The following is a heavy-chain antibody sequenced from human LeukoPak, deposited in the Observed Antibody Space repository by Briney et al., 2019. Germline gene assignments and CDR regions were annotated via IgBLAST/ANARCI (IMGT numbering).Heavy chain of an antibody. CDR2: ISAYNGNT. V-gene: IGHV1-18*01. CDR1: GYTFTSYG. Sequence: ASVKVSCKASGYTFTSYGISWVRQAPGQGLEWMGWISAYNGNTNYAQKPQGRVTMTTDTSTSTAYMELRSLRSDDTAVYYCARTLGYYDSSGYYFDYWGQGTLVTVSS. D-gene: IGHD3-22*01. CDR3: ARTLGYYDSSGYYFDY. J-gene: IGHJ4*02.